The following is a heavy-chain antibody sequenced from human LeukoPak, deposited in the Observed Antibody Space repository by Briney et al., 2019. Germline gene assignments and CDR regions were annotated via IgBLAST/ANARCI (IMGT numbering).Heavy chain of an antibody. V-gene: IGHV1-18*01. Sequence: ASVKVSCKASGYTFTSYGISWVRQAPGQGLEWMGCISAYNGNTNYAQKLQGRVTMTTDTSTSTAYMELRSLRSDDTAVYYCARAGSIAARLLARWFDPWGQGTLVTVSS. CDR1: GYTFTSYG. D-gene: IGHD6-6*01. J-gene: IGHJ5*02. CDR3: ARAGSIAARLLARWFDP. CDR2: ISAYNGNT.